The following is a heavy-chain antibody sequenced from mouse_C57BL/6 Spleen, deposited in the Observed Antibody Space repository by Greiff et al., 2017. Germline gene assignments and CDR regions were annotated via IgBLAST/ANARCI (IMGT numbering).Heavy chain of an antibody. Sequence: VQLQQSGPELVKPGASVKISCKASGYAFSSYWMNWVKQRPGKGLEWIGQIYPGDGDTNYNGKFKGKATLTADKSSSTAYMQLSSLTSEDSAVYYCARSGDPAYFDYWGQGTTLTVSS. D-gene: IGHD3-1*01. CDR1: GYAFSSYW. CDR2: IYPGDGDT. J-gene: IGHJ2*01. V-gene: IGHV1-80*01. CDR3: ARSGDPAYFDY.